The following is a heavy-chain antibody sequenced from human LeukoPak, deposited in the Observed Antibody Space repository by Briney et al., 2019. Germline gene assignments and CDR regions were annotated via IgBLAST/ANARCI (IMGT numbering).Heavy chain of an antibody. CDR1: GYTFPSFG. J-gene: IGHJ6*03. CDR3: ARDVSDFRSFSKYYYMDV. CDR2: ISAYNGNT. D-gene: IGHD3-3*01. Sequence: ASVKVSCKASGYTFPSFGISWVRQAPGQGLEWMGWISAYNGNTNYAQQLQGRVTMTTDTSTSTAYMELRSLRSDDTAVYYCARDVSDFRSFSKYYYMDVWGKGTTVTVFS. V-gene: IGHV1-18*01.